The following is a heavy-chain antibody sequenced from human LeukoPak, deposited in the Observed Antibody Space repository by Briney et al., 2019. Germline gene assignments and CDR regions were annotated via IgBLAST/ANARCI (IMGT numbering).Heavy chain of an antibody. Sequence: GGSLRLSCAASGFTVSSNYMSWVRQAPGKGLEWVSVIYSGGSTYYADSVKGRFTISRDNSKNTLYLQMNSLRAEDTAVYYCARFRRREQWLVFGRENDAFDIWGQGTMVTVSS. V-gene: IGHV3-66*01. J-gene: IGHJ3*02. CDR1: GFTVSSNY. CDR2: IYSGGST. CDR3: ARFRRREQWLVFGRENDAFDI. D-gene: IGHD6-19*01.